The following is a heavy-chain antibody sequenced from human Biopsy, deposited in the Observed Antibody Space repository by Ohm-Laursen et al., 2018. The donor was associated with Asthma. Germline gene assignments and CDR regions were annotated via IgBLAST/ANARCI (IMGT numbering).Heavy chain of an antibody. CDR2: ISKDAGTQ. J-gene: IGHJ3*02. V-gene: IGHV3-30*01. CDR1: GFSFSNFA. CDR3: VRDGTDDAFDI. D-gene: IGHD1-1*01. Sequence: SLRLSCTASGFSFSNFAIHWVRQAPGKGLEWVGVISKDAGTQDYADSVKGRFTMARDNSKNTLDLQMNSLREEDTAVYCCVRDGTDDAFDIWGQGTVVSVSS.